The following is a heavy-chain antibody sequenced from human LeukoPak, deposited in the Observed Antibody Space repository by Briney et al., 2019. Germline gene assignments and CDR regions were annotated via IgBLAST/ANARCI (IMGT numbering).Heavy chain of an antibody. D-gene: IGHD3-22*01. CDR2: ISWNSGSI. Sequence: GGSLRLSCAASGFTFDDYAMHWVRQAPGKGLEWVSGISWNSGSIGYADSVKGRFTISRDNSKNMLYLQMNSLRAEDTAVYFCAKDQFYDSSGVFDYWGQGTLVTVSS. CDR3: AKDQFYDSSGVFDY. CDR1: GFTFDDYA. V-gene: IGHV3-9*01. J-gene: IGHJ4*02.